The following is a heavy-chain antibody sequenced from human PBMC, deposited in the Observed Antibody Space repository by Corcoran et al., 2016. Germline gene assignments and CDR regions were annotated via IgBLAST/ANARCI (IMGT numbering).Heavy chain of an antibody. D-gene: IGHD1-1*01. CDR1: GFTFSSYG. CDR2: IWYDGSNT. CDR3: ARDRVERGGDSYGMDV. Sequence: QVQLVESGGGVVQPGRSLRLSCAASGFTFSSYGMHWVRQAPGKGLEWVAVIWYDGSNTYYADSVKGRFTISRDNYKNTLYLQMNSLRAEDTAVYDCARDRVERGGDSYGMDVWGQGTTVTVSS. V-gene: IGHV3-33*01. J-gene: IGHJ6*02.